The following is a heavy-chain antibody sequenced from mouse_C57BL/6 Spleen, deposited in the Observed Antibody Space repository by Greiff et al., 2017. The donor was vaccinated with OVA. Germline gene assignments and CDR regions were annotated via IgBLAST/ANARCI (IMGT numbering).Heavy chain of an antibody. CDR2: INPNNGGT. V-gene: IGHV1-26*01. CDR1: GYTFTDYY. CDR3: ARTDYYGSTLYYFDY. D-gene: IGHD1-1*01. J-gene: IGHJ2*01. Sequence: EVQLQQSGPELVKPGASVKISCKASGYTFTDYYMNWVKQSPGKSLEWIGDINPNNGGTSYNQKFKGKATLTVDKSSSTAYMELRSLTSEDSAVYYCARTDYYGSTLYYFDYWGQGTTLTVSS.